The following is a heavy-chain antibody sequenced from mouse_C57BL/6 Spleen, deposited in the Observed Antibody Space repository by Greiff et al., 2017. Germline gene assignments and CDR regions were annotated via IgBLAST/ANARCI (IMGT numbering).Heavy chain of an antibody. J-gene: IGHJ2*01. D-gene: IGHD1-1*01. CDR2: IYPRSGNT. V-gene: IGHV1-81*01. Sequence: VKLMESGAELARPGASVKLSCKASGYTFTSYGISWVKQRTGQGLEWIGEIYPRSGNTYYNEKFKGKATLTADKSSSTAYMELRSLTSEDSAVYFCARYLFITTVVAPFDYWGQGTTLTVSS. CDR1: GYTFTSYG. CDR3: ARYLFITTVVAPFDY.